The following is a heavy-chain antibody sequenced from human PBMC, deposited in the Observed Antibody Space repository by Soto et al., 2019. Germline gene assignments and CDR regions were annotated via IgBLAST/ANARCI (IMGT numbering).Heavy chain of an antibody. V-gene: IGHV4-31*11. J-gene: IGHJ5*02. CDR2: IYYSGST. Sequence: SQTLSLTSAVSGGSISSVGYCWTWIRQHPGKGLEWIGYIYYSGSTYYNPSLKSRVTISVDTSKNQFSLKLSSLTAADTAVHDCARSVFPWVQGTLVTVSS. CDR3: ARSVFP. CDR1: GGSISSVGYC.